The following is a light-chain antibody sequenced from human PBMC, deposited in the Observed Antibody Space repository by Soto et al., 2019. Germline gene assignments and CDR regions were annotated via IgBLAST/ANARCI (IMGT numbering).Light chain of an antibody. J-gene: IGKJ1*01. CDR2: GAF. Sequence: EIVITQSPVTLSVSPGERATLSCRASQSINNNLAWYQQKPGQAPSLLIYGAFTRATGIPARFSGTGSGTEFTLTISSLQSEDFALYYCQQYNDWPLTFGQGTKV. CDR1: QSINNN. CDR3: QQYNDWPLT. V-gene: IGKV3-15*01.